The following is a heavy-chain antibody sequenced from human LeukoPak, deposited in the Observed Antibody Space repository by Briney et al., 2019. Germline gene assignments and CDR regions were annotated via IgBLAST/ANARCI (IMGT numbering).Heavy chain of an antibody. CDR3: ARDPCSTTSRFDY. CDR2: INPNSGGT. Sequence: ASVKVSCKASGYTFTGSYMHWVRQAPGQGLEWMGWINPNSGGTNYAQKFQGRVTMTRDTSISTAYMELSRLRSDDTAVYYCARDPCSTTSRFDYWGQGTLVTVSS. J-gene: IGHJ4*02. CDR1: GYTFTGSY. V-gene: IGHV1-2*02. D-gene: IGHD2-2*01.